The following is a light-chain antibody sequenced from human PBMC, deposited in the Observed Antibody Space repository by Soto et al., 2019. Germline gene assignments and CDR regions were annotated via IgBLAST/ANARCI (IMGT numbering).Light chain of an antibody. CDR1: SSDVGGYNY. CDR3: SSYTSSTTLYVV. J-gene: IGLJ2*01. Sequence: QSALTQPASVSGSPGQSITISCTGTSSDVGGYNYVAWYQQHPGKAPKLMIYDVSSRPSGVSNRFSGSKSANTASLTISGLQAEDEADYYCSSYTSSTTLYVVFGGGTKLTVL. V-gene: IGLV2-14*01. CDR2: DVS.